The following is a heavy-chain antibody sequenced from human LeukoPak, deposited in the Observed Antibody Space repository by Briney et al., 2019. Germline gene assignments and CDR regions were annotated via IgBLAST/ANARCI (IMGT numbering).Heavy chain of an antibody. Sequence: ASVKVSCKASGGTFSSYAISWVRQAPGQGLEWMGRIIPIFGTANYAQKFQGRVTITTDESTSTAYMELSSLRSEDTAVYYCYHVDTAMVEYWGQGTLVTVSS. CDR1: GGTFSSYA. V-gene: IGHV1-69*05. J-gene: IGHJ4*02. D-gene: IGHD5-18*01. CDR3: YHVDTAMVEY. CDR2: IIPIFGTA.